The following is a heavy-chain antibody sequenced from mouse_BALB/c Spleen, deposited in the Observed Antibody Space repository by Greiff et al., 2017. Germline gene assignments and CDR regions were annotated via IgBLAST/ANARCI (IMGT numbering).Heavy chain of an antibody. CDR2: ISTYYGDA. CDR1: GYTFTDYA. Sequence: QVQLQQSGAELVRPRVSVKISCKGSGYTFTDYAMHWVKQSHAKSLEWIGVISTYYGDASYNQKFKGKATMTVDKSSSTAYMELARLTSEDSAIYYCARSGAYGNYWYFDVWGAGTTVTVSS. V-gene: IGHV1S137*01. J-gene: IGHJ1*01. D-gene: IGHD2-1*01. CDR3: ARSGAYGNYWYFDV.